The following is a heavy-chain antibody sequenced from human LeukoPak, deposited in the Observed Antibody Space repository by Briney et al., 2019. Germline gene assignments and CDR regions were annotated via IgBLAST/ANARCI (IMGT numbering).Heavy chain of an antibody. J-gene: IGHJ4*02. Sequence: GGSLRLSCAASGFTFNSYIMNWVRQAPGKGLEWVSSISGFGGSTYYADSVKGRFTISRDNSKNTLYLQMNSLRAEDTAVYYCARGRLAYWGQGTLVTVSS. CDR2: ISGFGGST. CDR1: GFTFNSYI. V-gene: IGHV3-23*01. CDR3: ARGRLAY.